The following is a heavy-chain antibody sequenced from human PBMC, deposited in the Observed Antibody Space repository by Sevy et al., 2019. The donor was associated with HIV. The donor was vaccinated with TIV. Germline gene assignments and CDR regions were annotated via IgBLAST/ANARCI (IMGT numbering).Heavy chain of an antibody. V-gene: IGHV3-49*04. CDR3: TSYISGVVPHPYYFDY. Sequence: GGSLRLSCTTSGFTFGDYAMSWVRQAPGEGLQWVGFIRSKADGATTEYAASVKGRFTISRDDSRSIAYLQMNSLKTEDSAIYYCTSYISGVVPHPYYFDYWGQGTLVTVSS. CDR1: GFTFGDYA. CDR2: IRSKADGATT. J-gene: IGHJ4*02. D-gene: IGHD3-3*02.